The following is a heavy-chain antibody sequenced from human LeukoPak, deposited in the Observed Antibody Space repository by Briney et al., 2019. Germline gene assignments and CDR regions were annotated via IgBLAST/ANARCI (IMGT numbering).Heavy chain of an antibody. V-gene: IGHV1-2*06. CDR2: INPNSGGT. CDR3: ARYLGIAARPLKGLDP. J-gene: IGHJ5*02. CDR1: GYTFTGYY. Sequence: EASVKVSCKASGYTFTGYYMHWVRQAPGQGLEWMGRINPNSGGTNYAQKFQGRVTMTRDTSISTAYMELSRLRSDDTAVYYCARYLGIAARPLKGLDPWGQGTLVTVSS. D-gene: IGHD6-6*01.